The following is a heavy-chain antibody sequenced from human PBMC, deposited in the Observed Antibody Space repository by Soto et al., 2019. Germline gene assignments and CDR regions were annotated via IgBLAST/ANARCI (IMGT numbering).Heavy chain of an antibody. J-gene: IGHJ6*02. D-gene: IGHD4-4*01. CDR3: ARSPSSTVTTVSYYYYYGMDV. CDR2: IYYSGST. V-gene: IGHV4-31*01. CDR1: GGSISSGGYY. Sequence: QLQLQESGPGLVKPSQTLSLTCTVSGGSISSGGYYWSWIRQHPGQGLEWIGYIYYSGSTYYNPSLKSLVTISVDTSKNQFTMKLSSVTAADTAVYYCARSPSSTVTTVSYYYYYGMDVWGQGTTVTGSS.